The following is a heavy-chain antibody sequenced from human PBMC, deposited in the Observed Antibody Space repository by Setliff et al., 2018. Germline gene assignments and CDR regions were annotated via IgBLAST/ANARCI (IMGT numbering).Heavy chain of an antibody. CDR2: INHSGTTYST. CDR3: ARNPDFLQYSFDL. V-gene: IGHV4-4*02. J-gene: IGHJ2*01. CDR1: GDSISSGNW. D-gene: IGHD5-12*01. Sequence: KPSETLSLTCAVSGDSISSGNWWSWVRQPPEKGLEWIGEINHSGTTYSTYYNPSLKSRATISIDTSKSQFSLKLSSMTAADTALYYCARNPDFLQYSFDLWGRGTLVTVSS.